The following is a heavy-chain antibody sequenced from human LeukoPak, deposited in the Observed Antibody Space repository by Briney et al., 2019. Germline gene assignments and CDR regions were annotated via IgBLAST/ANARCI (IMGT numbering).Heavy chain of an antibody. V-gene: IGHV1-69*05. Sequence: SVKVSCKASGGTFSSYAISWVRQAPGQGLEWMGGIIPIFGTANYAQKFQGRVTITTDESTSTAYMELSSLRSEDTAVYHCARAHPYSSSDYYYYYYMDVWGKGTTVTVSS. CDR3: ARAHPYSSSDYYYYYYMDV. CDR2: IIPIFGTA. CDR1: GGTFSSYA. D-gene: IGHD6-6*01. J-gene: IGHJ6*03.